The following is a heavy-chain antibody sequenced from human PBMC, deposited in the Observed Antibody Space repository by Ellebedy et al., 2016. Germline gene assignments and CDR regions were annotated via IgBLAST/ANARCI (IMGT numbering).Heavy chain of an antibody. CDR2: MNPNSGNT. J-gene: IGHJ1*01. Sequence: ASVKVSXKASGYTFSNYGITWVRQATGQGLEWMGWMNPNSGNTGYAQKFQGRVTMTRDTSTNTAYMELSSLRSEDTAVYYCARGRCHGDGCYSSYFYHWGQGTLVTVSS. CDR3: ARGRCHGDGCYSSYFYH. V-gene: IGHV1-8*01. D-gene: IGHD2-15*01. CDR1: GYTFSNYG.